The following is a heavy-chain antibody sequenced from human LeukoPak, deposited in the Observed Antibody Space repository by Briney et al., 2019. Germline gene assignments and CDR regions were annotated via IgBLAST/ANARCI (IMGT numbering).Heavy chain of an antibody. CDR2: IIPIFAIV. CDR3: ARADSSGYSLDENFDY. CDR1: GGALSSYA. J-gene: IGHJ4*02. V-gene: IGHV1-69*04. Sequence: SVKVSCKASGGALSSYALNWVRQAPGQGLEWIGRIIPIFAIVNYAQNFQGRVTITADKSTNTAYMELSSLRFEDTAFYYCARADSSGYSLDENFDYWGQGTLVTVSS. D-gene: IGHD3-22*01.